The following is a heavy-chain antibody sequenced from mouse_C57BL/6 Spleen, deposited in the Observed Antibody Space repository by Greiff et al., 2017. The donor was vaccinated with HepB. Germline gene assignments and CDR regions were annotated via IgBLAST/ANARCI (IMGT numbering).Heavy chain of an antibody. Sequence: QVQLQQPGAELVKPGASVKVSCKASGYTFTSYWMHWVKQRPGQGLEWIGSIHPSDSDTNYNQKFKDKATFTVDKSSSTAYMQLSSLTSEDSAVYYCAIWDYGSSYSYYFDYWGQGTTLTVSS. V-gene: IGHV1-74*01. J-gene: IGHJ2*01. CDR1: GYTFTSYW. D-gene: IGHD1-1*01. CDR3: AIWDYGSSYSYYFDY. CDR2: IHPSDSDT.